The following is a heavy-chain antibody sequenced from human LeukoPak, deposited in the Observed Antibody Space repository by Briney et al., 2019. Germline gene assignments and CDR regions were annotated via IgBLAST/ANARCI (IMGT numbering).Heavy chain of an antibody. J-gene: IGHJ4*02. CDR1: GGSFSGYY. Sequence: PSETLSLTCAVYGGSFSGYYWSWIRQPPGKGLEWIGDINHSGSTNYNPSLKSRVTISVDTSKNQFSLKLSSVTAADTAVYYCASLTVHSSGYYPGGYYFDYWGQGTLVTVSS. CDR2: INHSGST. D-gene: IGHD3-22*01. V-gene: IGHV4-34*01. CDR3: ASLTVHSSGYYPGGYYFDY.